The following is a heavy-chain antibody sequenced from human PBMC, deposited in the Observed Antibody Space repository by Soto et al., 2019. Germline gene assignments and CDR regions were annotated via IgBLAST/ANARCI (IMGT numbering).Heavy chain of an antibody. CDR1: GFTFSSYG. J-gene: IGHJ6*02. D-gene: IGHD2-2*01. CDR3: TRGYCSSYSCYGAAMDV. V-gene: IGHV3-33*01. CDR2: IWYDGSND. Sequence: QVQLVESGGGVVQPGRSLRLSCAASGFTFSSYGMHWVRQAPGKGLEWVAVIWYDGSNDDYVDSVKGRFTISRDNSNNMXYLEMNRLRAEDTAIYYCTRGYCSSYSCYGAAMDVWGQGTTITVAS.